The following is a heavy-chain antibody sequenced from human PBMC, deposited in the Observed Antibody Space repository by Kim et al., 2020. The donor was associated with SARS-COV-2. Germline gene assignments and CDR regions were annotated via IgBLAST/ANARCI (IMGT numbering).Heavy chain of an antibody. V-gene: IGHV4-39*01. Sequence: SETLSLTCTVSGGSISSSSYYWGWIRQPPGKGLEWIGSIYYSGSTYYNPSLKSRVTISVDTSKNQFSLKLSSVTAADTAVYYCASHSSPLGKRYYVDWFDPWGQGTLVTVSS. J-gene: IGHJ5*02. D-gene: IGHD1-26*01. CDR1: GGSISSSSYY. CDR3: ASHSSPLGKRYYVDWFDP. CDR2: IYYSGST.